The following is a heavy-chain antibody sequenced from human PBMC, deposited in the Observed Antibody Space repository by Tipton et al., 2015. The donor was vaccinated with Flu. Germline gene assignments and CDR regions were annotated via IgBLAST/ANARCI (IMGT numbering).Heavy chain of an antibody. CDR1: GGSFSGYY. V-gene: IGHV4-34*01. CDR3: ARHKTGYFGSGSHYYFDP. CDR2: IYHSGNT. J-gene: IGHJ5*02. Sequence: TLSLTCAVNGGSFSGYYWSWIRQPPGKGLEWIGTIYHSGNTYYNPSLNSRLTMSVDTSKNQFSLKLRSVTAADTAVYYCARHKTGYFGSGSHYYFDPWGQGILVSVSS. D-gene: IGHD3-10*01.